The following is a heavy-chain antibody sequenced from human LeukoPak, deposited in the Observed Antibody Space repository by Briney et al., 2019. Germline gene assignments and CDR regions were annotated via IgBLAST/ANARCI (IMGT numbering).Heavy chain of an antibody. D-gene: IGHD4-23*01. J-gene: IGHJ4*02. Sequence: GGSLRLSCAASGFTFSSYSMNWVRQAPGKGLEWVAVISYDGSNKYYADSVKGRFTISRDNSKNTLYLQMNSLRAEDTAVYYCARETTVVTPYYYLDYWGQGTLVTVSS. V-gene: IGHV3-30*03. CDR2: ISYDGSNK. CDR1: GFTFSSYS. CDR3: ARETTVVTPYYYLDY.